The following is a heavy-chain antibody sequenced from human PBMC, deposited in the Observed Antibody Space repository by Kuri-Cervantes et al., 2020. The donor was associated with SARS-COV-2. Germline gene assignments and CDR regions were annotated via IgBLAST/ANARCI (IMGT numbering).Heavy chain of an antibody. V-gene: IGHV1-46*03. CDR1: GYTFTSYY. D-gene: IGHD6-19*01. J-gene: IGHJ4*02. CDR3: ARVDSSSGWYVDYFDY. Sequence: ASVKVSCKASGYTFTSYYMHWVRQAPGQGLEWMGIINPSGGSTSYAQKFQGRVTMTRDTSTSTVYMELSSLRSEDTAVYYCARVDSSSGWYVDYFDYWGQGTLVTVSS. CDR2: INPSGGST.